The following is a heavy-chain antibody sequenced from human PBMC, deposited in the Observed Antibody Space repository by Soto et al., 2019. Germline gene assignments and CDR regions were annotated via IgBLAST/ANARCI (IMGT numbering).Heavy chain of an antibody. V-gene: IGHV3-23*01. CDR3: GKLRSFNVAAGFDS. Sequence: EVQVLESGGALVQPGGSLRLSCVASGFTFTSYAMSWVRQAPGKGLGWVSGLNGIGHNTYYADSVKGRFTISRDNSKNTLSLQMNSLRAEDTAVYYCGKLRSFNVAAGFDSWGQGTLVTVSS. J-gene: IGHJ4*02. CDR2: LNGIGHNT. CDR1: GFTFTSYA. D-gene: IGHD6-13*01.